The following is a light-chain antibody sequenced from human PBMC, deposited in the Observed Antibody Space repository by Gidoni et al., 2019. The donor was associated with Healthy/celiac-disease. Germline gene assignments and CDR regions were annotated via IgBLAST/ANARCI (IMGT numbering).Light chain of an antibody. Sequence: QSALTQHPSASGSPVQSVTISCTGTSSDVGGYNYVPWYQQHPGKSPKLFIYDVSKRPSGVPERFSGSKSVNTASLTVSGLHAEDEADYYCSSYAGSNNFVFGTGPKVTVL. CDR1: SSDVGGYNY. V-gene: IGLV2-8*01. CDR3: SSYAGSNNFV. CDR2: DVS. J-gene: IGLJ1*01.